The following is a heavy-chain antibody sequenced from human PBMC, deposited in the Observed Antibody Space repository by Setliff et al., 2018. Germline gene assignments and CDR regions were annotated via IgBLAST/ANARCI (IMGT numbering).Heavy chain of an antibody. CDR3: ARERQGGFLEWAPFDS. CDR2: IYSDGSA. Sequence: ETLSLTCSVSGGIIYDHWWTWIRQPAGAGLEWIGRIYSDGSADYNPSLRSRVTISVDKSKNQFFLKLTSMTAADTALYFCARERQGGFLEWAPFDSWGQGVVVTVAS. CDR1: GGIIYDHW. V-gene: IGHV4-4*07. D-gene: IGHD3-3*01. J-gene: IGHJ4*02.